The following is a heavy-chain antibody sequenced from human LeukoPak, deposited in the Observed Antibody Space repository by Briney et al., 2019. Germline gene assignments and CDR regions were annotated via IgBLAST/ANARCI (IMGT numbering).Heavy chain of an antibody. Sequence: PSESPSLTCTVSGGSISSYYWSWIRQPPGKGLEWIGYIYYSGSTNYNPSLKSRVTISVDTSKNQFSLKLSSVTAADTAVCYCARYYGGYYYYMDVWGKGTTVTVSS. J-gene: IGHJ6*03. V-gene: IGHV4-59*12. CDR2: IYYSGST. CDR3: ARYYGGYYYYMDV. D-gene: IGHD4-23*01. CDR1: GGSISSYY.